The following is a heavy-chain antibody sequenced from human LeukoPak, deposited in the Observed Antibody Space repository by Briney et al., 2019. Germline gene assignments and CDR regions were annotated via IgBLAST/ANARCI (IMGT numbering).Heavy chain of an antibody. CDR3: ASAFSENDAFDI. CDR2: IYYSGST. Sequence: SQTLSLTCTDSGGSISSGGYYWSWIRQHPGKGLEWIGYIYYSGSTYYNPSLKSRVTISVDTSKNQFSLKLSSVTAADTAVYYCASAFSENDAFDIWGQGTMVTVSS. V-gene: IGHV4-31*03. CDR1: GGSISSGGYY. J-gene: IGHJ3*02.